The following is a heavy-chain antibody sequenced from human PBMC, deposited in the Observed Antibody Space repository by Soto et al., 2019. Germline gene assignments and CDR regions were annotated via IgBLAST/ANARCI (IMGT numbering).Heavy chain of an antibody. CDR2: IYYSGST. V-gene: IGHV4-59*01. Sequence: SETLSLTCTGSGGSISSYYWSWIRQPPGKGLEWIGYIYYSGSTNYNPSLKSRVTISVDTSKNQFSLKLSSVTAADTAVYYCARDSTGTTLAFDYWGQGTLVTVSS. D-gene: IGHD1-1*01. CDR3: ARDSTGTTLAFDY. J-gene: IGHJ4*02. CDR1: GGSISSYY.